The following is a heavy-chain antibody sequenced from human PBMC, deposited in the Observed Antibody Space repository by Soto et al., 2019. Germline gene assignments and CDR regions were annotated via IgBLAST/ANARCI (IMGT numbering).Heavy chain of an antibody. CDR1: GYTFTRYG. CDR2: ISGYNGDT. J-gene: IGHJ6*02. Sequence: GQLVQSGAEVKKPGTSVKVSCKASGYTFTRYGISWVRQAPGQGLEWMGWISGYNGDTNYAQNLQGRVTMTIDTSTSTAYMELRSLTSDDTAVYYCAKNGQPPYYYYGLDVWGQGTTVTVSS. D-gene: IGHD2-8*01. CDR3: AKNGQPPYYYYGLDV. V-gene: IGHV1-18*01.